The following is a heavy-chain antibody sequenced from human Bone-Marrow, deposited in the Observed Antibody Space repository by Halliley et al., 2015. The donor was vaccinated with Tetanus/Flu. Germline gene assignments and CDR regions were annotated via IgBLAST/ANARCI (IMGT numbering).Heavy chain of an antibody. D-gene: IGHD2-2*01. CDR2: IYYSGNT. CDR3: ARIGPGLSQYGNPHFDY. Sequence: TLSLTCTVSNVSISPYFWTWIRQPPGRGLEWIGYIYYSGNTNYNVTLKSRVNISVDTSKRQFSLKVTSVTAADTAVYYCARIGPGLSQYGNPHFDYWGQGPLVTVSS. V-gene: IGHV4-59*01. J-gene: IGHJ4*02. CDR1: NVSISPYF.